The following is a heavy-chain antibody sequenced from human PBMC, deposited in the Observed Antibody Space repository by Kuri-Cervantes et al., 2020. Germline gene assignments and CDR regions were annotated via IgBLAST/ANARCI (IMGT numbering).Heavy chain of an antibody. CDR3: ARGHYGEADAFDI. D-gene: IGHD4-17*01. V-gene: IGHV3-48*02. CDR1: GFTFSNAW. J-gene: IGHJ3*02. CDR2: ISSSSSTI. Sequence: GESLKISCAASGFTFSNAWMSWVRQAPGKGLEWVSYISSSSSTIYYADSVKGRFTISRDNAKNSLYLQMNSLRDEDTAVYYCARGHYGEADAFDIWGQGTMVTVSS.